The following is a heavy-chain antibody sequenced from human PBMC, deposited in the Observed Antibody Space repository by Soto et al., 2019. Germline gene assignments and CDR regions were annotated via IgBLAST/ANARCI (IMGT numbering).Heavy chain of an antibody. J-gene: IGHJ4*02. CDR3: ARSPPGVAGRYDFDF. D-gene: IGHD6-6*01. V-gene: IGHV3-33*01. CDR1: GFAFSSYG. Sequence: QVQLVESGGGVVQPGRSLRLSCAASGFAFSSYGMHWVRQTPGKGLEWVALIWYDGSNKYYADSVKGRFTISRDNSKNTLSLQMYSLRGEDTSVYFCARSPPGVAGRYDFDFWGQGTLVTVSS. CDR2: IWYDGSNK.